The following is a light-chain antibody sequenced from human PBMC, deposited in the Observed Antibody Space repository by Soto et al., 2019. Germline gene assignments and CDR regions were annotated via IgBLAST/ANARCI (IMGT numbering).Light chain of an antibody. CDR1: QSISRTF. J-gene: IGKJ2*01. Sequence: EVVLTQSPGSLSLSPGERATLSCSASQSISRTFVAWYQQKPGQAPRLLIYGASNSATGIPDRLSGSGSGADFTLTNSGLEPEDFAVSYCEHDCRSPYTFGQGTMLASK. CDR3: EHDCRSPYT. V-gene: IGKV3-20*01. CDR2: GAS.